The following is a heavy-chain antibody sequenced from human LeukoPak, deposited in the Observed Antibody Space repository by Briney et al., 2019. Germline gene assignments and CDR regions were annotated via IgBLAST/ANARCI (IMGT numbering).Heavy chain of an antibody. CDR3: ARGPTISETGYFDY. J-gene: IGHJ4*02. Sequence: SETLSLTCAVYGGSFSSYYWSWSRQSPGKGLEWIAEINHRGDTNYNPSVKSRVTISVDTSKNQFSLKVTSLTAADTAVYYCARGPTISETGYFDYWAQGTLVTVSS. CDR1: GGSFSSYY. CDR2: INHRGDT. V-gene: IGHV4-34*01. D-gene: IGHD1-1*01.